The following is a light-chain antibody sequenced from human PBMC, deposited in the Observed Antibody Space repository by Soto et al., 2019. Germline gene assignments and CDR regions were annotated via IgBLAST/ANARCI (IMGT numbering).Light chain of an antibody. CDR2: DVS. CDR3: SSYTSSGTLVL. J-gene: IGLJ2*01. V-gene: IGLV2-14*01. Sequence: QSALTQPASVSGSPGQSITISCTGTSSDVGDYDYVSWYQQHPGKAPKLMFYDVSNRPSGVSNRFSGSKSGNTASLTISGLQAEGEGDYYCSSYTSSGTLVLFGGGTKLTVL. CDR1: SSDVGDYDY.